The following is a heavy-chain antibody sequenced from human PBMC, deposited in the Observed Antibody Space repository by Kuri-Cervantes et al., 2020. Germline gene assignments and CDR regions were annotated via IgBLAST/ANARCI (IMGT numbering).Heavy chain of an antibody. CDR1: GYTFTSSY. V-gene: IGHV1-46*01. CDR3: ARERGYYYYYMDV. J-gene: IGHJ6*03. Sequence: ASVKVSCKASGYTFTSSYIHWVRQAPGQGLEWMGIINPSGGGTSYAQRFQGRVTMTRDTSTSTAYMELSSLRSEDTAVYYCARERGYYYYYMDVWGKGTTVTVSS. CDR2: INPSGGGT.